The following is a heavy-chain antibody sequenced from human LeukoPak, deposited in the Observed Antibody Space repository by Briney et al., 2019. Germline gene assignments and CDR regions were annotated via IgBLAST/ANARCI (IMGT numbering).Heavy chain of an antibody. CDR1: GFPFSSYW. D-gene: IGHD1-26*01. J-gene: IGHJ4*02. CDR3: AQSGSYLDY. V-gene: IGHV3-7*01. CDR2: IKEDGSEK. Sequence: GSLRLSCAASGFPFSSYWMSWVRQAPGKGLEWVANIKEDGSEKNYVDSVKGRFTISRDNAKNSVYLQMNSLRAEDTAVYYCAQSGSYLDYWGQGTLVTVSS.